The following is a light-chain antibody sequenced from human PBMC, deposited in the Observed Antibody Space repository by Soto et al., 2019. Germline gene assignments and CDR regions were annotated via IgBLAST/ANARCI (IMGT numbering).Light chain of an antibody. CDR2: DAF. J-gene: IGKJ1*01. CDR1: QSVSSY. Sequence: EIVLTQSPATLSLSPGERATLSCRASQSVSSYLAWYQQKPGQAPRLLIYDAFNRATGIPDRFSGGGSGTDFTLTITRLEPEDFAVYYCQYYGNSPLTFGQGTKVDIK. CDR3: QYYGNSPLT. V-gene: IGKV3-20*01.